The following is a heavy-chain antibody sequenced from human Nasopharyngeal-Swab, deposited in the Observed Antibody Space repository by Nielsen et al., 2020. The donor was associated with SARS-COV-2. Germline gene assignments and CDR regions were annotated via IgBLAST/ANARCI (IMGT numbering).Heavy chain of an antibody. CDR2: IIPILGIA. D-gene: IGHD5-24*01. J-gene: IGHJ3*02. Sequence: WVRQAPGQGLEWMGRIIPILGIANYAQKFQGRVTITADKSTSTAYMEPSSLRSEDTAVYYCARGWERWLRSPGNAFDIWGQGTMVTVSS. CDR3: ARGWERWLRSPGNAFDI. V-gene: IGHV1-69*02.